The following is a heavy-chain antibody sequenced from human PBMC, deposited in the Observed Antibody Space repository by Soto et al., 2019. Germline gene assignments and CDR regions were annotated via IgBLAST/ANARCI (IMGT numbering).Heavy chain of an antibody. D-gene: IGHD1-1*01. CDR2: IATTGDT. V-gene: IGHV3-13*01. CDR1: GFTFSTYD. J-gene: IGHJ6*03. CDR3: ARGGEKRHYYYTDV. Sequence: GGSLRLSCAASGFTFSTYDMHWVRQATGKGLEWVSAIATTGDTSYPGSVKGRFTISRENAKNSLYLQMNSLRAGDTAVYYCARGGEKRHYYYTDVWGKGTTVTVSS.